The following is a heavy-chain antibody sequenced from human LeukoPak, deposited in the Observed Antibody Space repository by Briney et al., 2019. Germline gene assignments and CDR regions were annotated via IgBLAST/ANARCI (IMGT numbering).Heavy chain of an antibody. CDR2: IYTSGST. V-gene: IGHV4-4*07. Sequence: PSETLSLTCTVSGGSMSSYYWSWIRQPAGKGLEWIGRIYTSGSTNYNPSLKSRVTMSVDTSKNQFSLKLSSVTAADKAVYYCARERVYYYDSSGYDYWGQGTLVTVSS. D-gene: IGHD3-22*01. J-gene: IGHJ4*02. CDR1: GGSMSSYY. CDR3: ARERVYYYDSSGYDY.